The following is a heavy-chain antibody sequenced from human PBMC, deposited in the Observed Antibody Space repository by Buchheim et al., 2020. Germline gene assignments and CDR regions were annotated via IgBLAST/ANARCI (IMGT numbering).Heavy chain of an antibody. CDR3: ARELGSRGWFDP. V-gene: IGHV4-59*01. CDR2: IYYSGNT. J-gene: IGHJ5*02. Sequence: QVQLQESGPGLVKPSETLSLTCTVSGGPIRSYYWSWIRQPPGKGLEWIGYIYYSGNTNYNPSLKRRVTISVDTSKNPSSLKLSSVTAADTAVYYCARELGSRGWFDPWGQGTL. D-gene: IGHD7-27*01. CDR1: GGPIRSYY.